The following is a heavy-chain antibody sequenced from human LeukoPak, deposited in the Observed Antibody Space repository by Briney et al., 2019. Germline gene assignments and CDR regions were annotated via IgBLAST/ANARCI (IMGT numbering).Heavy chain of an antibody. J-gene: IGHJ5*02. D-gene: IGHD3-10*01. CDR3: ARDRGWFDP. V-gene: IGHV4-61*02. CDR2: IYTSGST. Sequence: SETLSLTCTVSGGSISSGSYYWSWIRQPAGKGLEWIGRIYTSGSTNYNPSLKSRVTISVDTSKNQFSLKLSSVTAADTAVYYCARDRGWFDPWGQGTLVTVSS. CDR1: GGSISSGSYY.